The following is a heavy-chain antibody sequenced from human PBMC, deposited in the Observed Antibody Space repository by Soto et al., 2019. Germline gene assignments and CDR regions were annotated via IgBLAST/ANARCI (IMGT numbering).Heavy chain of an antibody. V-gene: IGHV3-30-3*01. D-gene: IGHD6-19*01. CDR2: ITYDATNE. CDR3: ARKAVPDF. J-gene: IGHJ4*02. CDR1: GFSFSKYA. Sequence: GGSLRLSCAASGFSFSKYAMHWVRQDPGKGLEWVAVITYDATNEYYADSVKGRFTISRDNSNNTLSLHMSSLRLADTAVYYCARKAVPDFWGQGTLVTVSS.